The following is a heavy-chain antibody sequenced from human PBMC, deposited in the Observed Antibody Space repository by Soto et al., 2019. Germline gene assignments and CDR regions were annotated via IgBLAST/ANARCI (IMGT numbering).Heavy chain of an antibody. CDR2: IYYSGST. Sequence: SETLSLTCTVSGGSISSGDYYWSWIRQPLGKGLECIGYIYYSGSTYYNPSLKSRVTISVDTSKNQFSLKLSSVTAADTAVYYCARVPFYDSSGRSYYFDYWGQGTLVTVSS. J-gene: IGHJ4*02. CDR3: ARVPFYDSSGRSYYFDY. V-gene: IGHV4-30-4*01. D-gene: IGHD3-22*01. CDR1: GGSISSGDYY.